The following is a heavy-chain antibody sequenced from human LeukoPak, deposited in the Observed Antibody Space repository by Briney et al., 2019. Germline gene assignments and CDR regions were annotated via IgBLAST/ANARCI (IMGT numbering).Heavy chain of an antibody. V-gene: IGHV1-2*02. CDR2: INPNSGGT. CDR1: GYTFTGYY. CDR3: ARENETYYYDSSGYSWFFDY. D-gene: IGHD3-22*01. J-gene: IGHJ4*02. Sequence: ASVKVSCKASGYTFTGYYMHWVRQAPGQGLEWMGWINPNSGGTNYAQKFQGRVTMTRDTSISTAYMELSRLRSDDTAVYYCARENETYYYDSSGYSWFFDYWGQETLVTVSS.